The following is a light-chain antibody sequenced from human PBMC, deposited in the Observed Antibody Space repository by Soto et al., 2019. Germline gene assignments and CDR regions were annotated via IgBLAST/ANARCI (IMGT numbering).Light chain of an antibody. CDR3: SSFTTSTTWV. V-gene: IGLV2-14*01. CDR1: SSDVGSYNH. J-gene: IGLJ3*02. Sequence: QSVLTQPASVSGSPGQSITIFCTGTSSDVGSYNHVSWYQQHPGKAPKLMIYEVSNRPSGVSNRFSGSKSGITASLTISGLQAEDEADYYCSSFTTSTTWVFGGGTKLTVL. CDR2: EVS.